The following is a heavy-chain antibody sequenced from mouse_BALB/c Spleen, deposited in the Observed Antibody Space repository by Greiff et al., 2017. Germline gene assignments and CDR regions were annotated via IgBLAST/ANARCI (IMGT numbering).Heavy chain of an antibody. CDR3: ARSWDGDYFDY. V-gene: IGHV5-12-1*01. Sequence: EVQLVESGGGLVKPGGSLKLSCAASGFAFSSYDMSWVRQTPEKRLEWVAYISSGGGSTYYPDTVKGRFTISRDNAKNTLYLQMSSLKSEDTAMYYCARSWDGDYFDYWGQGTTLTVSS. J-gene: IGHJ2*01. CDR1: GFAFSSYD. CDR2: ISSGGGST. D-gene: IGHD4-1*01.